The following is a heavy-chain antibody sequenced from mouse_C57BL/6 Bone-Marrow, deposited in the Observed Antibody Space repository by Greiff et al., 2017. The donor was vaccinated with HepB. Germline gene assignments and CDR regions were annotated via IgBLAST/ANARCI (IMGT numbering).Heavy chain of an antibody. CDR2: IYPSDSET. J-gene: IGHJ2*01. CDR3: AREDYYGSSPYYFDY. D-gene: IGHD1-1*01. CDR1: GYTFTSYW. Sequence: QVQLQQPGAELVRPGSSVKLSCKASGYTFTSYWIDWVKQRPGQGLEWIGNIYPSDSETHYNQKFKDKATLTVDKSSSTAYMQLSSLTSEDSAVYYCAREDYYGSSPYYFDYWGQGTTLTVSS. V-gene: IGHV1-61*01.